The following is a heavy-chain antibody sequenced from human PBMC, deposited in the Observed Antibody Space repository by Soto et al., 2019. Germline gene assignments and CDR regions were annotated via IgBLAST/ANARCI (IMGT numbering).Heavy chain of an antibody. D-gene: IGHD2-8*02. CDR3: ARGVLNLGAYNWFDP. V-gene: IGHV6-1*01. CDR2: TYYRSKWYN. Sequence: SGTLSLTCAISGDSVSSNSAAWNWIRPSPSRGLEWLGRTYYRSKWYNDYAVSVKSRITINPDTSKNQFSLQLNSVTPEDTAVYYCARGVLNLGAYNWFDPWGQGTLVTVSS. CDR1: GDSVSSNSAA. J-gene: IGHJ5*02.